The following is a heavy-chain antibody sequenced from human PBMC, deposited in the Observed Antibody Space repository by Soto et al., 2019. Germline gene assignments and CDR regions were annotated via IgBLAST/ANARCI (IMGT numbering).Heavy chain of an antibody. Sequence: GASVKVSCKASGYTFTNYYMHWLRQSPGQGLEWMGIINPTGGSTYYAQKFQGRVTMTSDTSTTTVYMELSSLRSEDTAVYYCARGGQGGMDVWGQETSVTVSS. J-gene: IGHJ6*02. CDR2: INPTGGST. D-gene: IGHD1-26*01. CDR3: ARGGQGGMDV. CDR1: GYTFTNYY. V-gene: IGHV1-46*01.